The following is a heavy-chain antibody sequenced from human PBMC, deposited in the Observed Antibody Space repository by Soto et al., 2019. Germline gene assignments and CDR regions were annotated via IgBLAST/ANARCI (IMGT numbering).Heavy chain of an antibody. J-gene: IGHJ4*02. Sequence: XSVKVACKASGYTFTSYGNSWVRQAPGQGLEWMGWISAYNGNTNYAQKLQGRVTMTTDTSTSTAYMELRSLRSDDTAVYYCAREDHYGPGSYYDYWGQGTLVTVS. V-gene: IGHV1-18*04. CDR3: AREDHYGPGSYYDY. CDR1: GYTFTSYG. CDR2: ISAYNGNT. D-gene: IGHD3-10*01.